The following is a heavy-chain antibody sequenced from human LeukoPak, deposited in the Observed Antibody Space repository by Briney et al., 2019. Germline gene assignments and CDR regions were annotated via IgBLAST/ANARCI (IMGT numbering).Heavy chain of an antibody. CDR1: GFTFSSYS. CDR2: ISSSSSYI. V-gene: IGHV3-21*01. Sequence: GGSLRFSCAASGFTFSSYSMNWVRQAPGKGLEWVSSISSSSSYIYYADSVKGRFSISRDNAKNSLYLQMNSLRAEDTAVYYCARMERFGELSPSSLDYWGQGTLVTVSS. CDR3: ARMERFGELSPSSLDY. D-gene: IGHD3-10*01. J-gene: IGHJ4*02.